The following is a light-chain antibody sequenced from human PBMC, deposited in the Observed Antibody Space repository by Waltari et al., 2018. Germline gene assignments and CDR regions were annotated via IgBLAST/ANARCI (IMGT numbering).Light chain of an antibody. Sequence: QSVLIQPPSASGTPGQRVTISCSGSSSYIYWYQQLPGTAPKTLIYRDNQRPSGVPYRFSGSKSGTSASLAISGLRSEDEADYYCAAWDHSLSGRVFGGGTKLTVL. CDR2: RDN. J-gene: IGLJ3*02. CDR3: AAWDHSLSGRV. CDR1: SSYI. V-gene: IGLV1-47*01.